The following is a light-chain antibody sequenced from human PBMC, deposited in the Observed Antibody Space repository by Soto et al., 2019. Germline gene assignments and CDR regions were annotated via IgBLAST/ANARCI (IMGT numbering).Light chain of an antibody. CDR2: GNS. Sequence: QSVLTQPPSVSGAPGQRVTISCTGSSSNIGAGYDVHWYQQLPGTAPKLLIYGNSIRPSGVPDRFSGSNSGPSASLAITGLQAEDEADYYCQSYDSSLSGWVFGGVTKLTVL. V-gene: IGLV1-40*01. CDR1: SSNIGAGYD. J-gene: IGLJ3*02. CDR3: QSYDSSLSGWV.